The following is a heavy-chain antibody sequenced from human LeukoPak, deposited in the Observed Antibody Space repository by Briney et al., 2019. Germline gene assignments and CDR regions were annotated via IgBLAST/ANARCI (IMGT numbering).Heavy chain of an antibody. CDR1: GVSISSYY. V-gene: IGHV4-59*08. D-gene: IGHD3-10*01. CDR3: ARGKFYYYGSGSYIWFDP. CDR2: IYYSGST. Sequence: AETLTLTCTVSGVSISSYYWSWVRQPPGKGLEWIGYIYYSGSTNYNPSLKSRVTISVDTSKNQFSLKLSSLTAADTAVYYCARGKFYYYGSGSYIWFDPWGQGTLVTVSS. J-gene: IGHJ5*02.